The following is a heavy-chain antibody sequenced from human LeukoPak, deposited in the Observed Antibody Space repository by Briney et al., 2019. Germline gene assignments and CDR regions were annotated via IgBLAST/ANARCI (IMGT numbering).Heavy chain of an antibody. Sequence: ASVKVSCKASGYTFTSYDINWVRQATGQGLEWMGWMNPNSGNTGYAQKFQGRVTMTRDTSTSTVYMELSSLRSEDTAVYYCEVVAATSGVNYFDYWGQGTLATVSS. CDR1: GYTFTSYD. V-gene: IGHV1-8*01. CDR3: EVVAATSGVNYFDY. CDR2: MNPNSGNT. J-gene: IGHJ4*02. D-gene: IGHD2-15*01.